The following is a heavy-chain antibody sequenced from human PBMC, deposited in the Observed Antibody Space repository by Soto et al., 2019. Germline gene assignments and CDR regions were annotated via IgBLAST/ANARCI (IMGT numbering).Heavy chain of an antibody. V-gene: IGHV1-69*01. Sequence: QVQLVQSGAEEKKPGSSVKVSCKASGGTFSSYAISWVRQAPGQGLEWMGGIIPIFGTANYAQKFQVRVTITADESTSTAYMELSSLRSEDTAVYYCARVVSDYGDYPFDYWGQGTLVTVSS. J-gene: IGHJ4*02. CDR2: IIPIFGTA. CDR1: GGTFSSYA. D-gene: IGHD3-16*01. CDR3: ARVVSDYGDYPFDY.